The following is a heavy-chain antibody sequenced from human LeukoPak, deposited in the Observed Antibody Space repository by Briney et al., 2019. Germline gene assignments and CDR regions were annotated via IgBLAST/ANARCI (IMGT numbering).Heavy chain of an antibody. CDR2: INHSGNT. V-gene: IGHV4-34*01. J-gene: IGHJ4*02. D-gene: IGHD5-24*01. CDR1: GESFSSYY. CDR3: ARAHRDGYNYHGDFDY. Sequence: PSETPSLTCAVYGESFSSYYWSWIRQPPGKGLEWIGEINHSGNTNYNPSLKSRVTISVDTSKNQFSLKLNSVTAADTAVYYCARAHRDGYNYHGDFDYWGRGALVTVSS.